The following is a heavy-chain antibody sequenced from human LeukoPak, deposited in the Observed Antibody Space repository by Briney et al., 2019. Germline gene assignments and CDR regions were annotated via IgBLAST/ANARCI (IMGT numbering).Heavy chain of an antibody. CDR3: ARADGVGSSWDQGGSSYAFEI. CDR2: ISAYNGNT. CDR1: GYAFSNYG. V-gene: IGHV1-18*01. D-gene: IGHD6-13*01. J-gene: IGHJ3*02. Sequence: ASVKVSCKASGYAFSNYGISWVRQAPGQGLELMGWISAYNGNTNFAQKLQGRIIMTTDTSTSTAYMELRSLRSDDTAVYYCARADGVGSSWDQGGSSYAFEIWGQGTMVTVSS.